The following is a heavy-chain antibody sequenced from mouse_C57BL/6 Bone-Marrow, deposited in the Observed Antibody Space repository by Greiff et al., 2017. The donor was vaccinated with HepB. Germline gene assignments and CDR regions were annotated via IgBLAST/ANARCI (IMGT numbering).Heavy chain of an antibody. D-gene: IGHD1-1*01. J-gene: IGHJ3*01. CDR1: GFTFSSYG. CDR3: ARHSAYGSPAWFAY. Sequence: EVQLVESGGDLVKPGGSLKLSCAASGFTFSSYGMSWVRQTPDKRLEWVATISSGGSYTYYPDSVKGRFTISRDNAKNTLYLQMSSLKSEDTAMYYCARHSAYGSPAWFAYWGLGTLVTVSA. V-gene: IGHV5-6*01. CDR2: ISSGGSYT.